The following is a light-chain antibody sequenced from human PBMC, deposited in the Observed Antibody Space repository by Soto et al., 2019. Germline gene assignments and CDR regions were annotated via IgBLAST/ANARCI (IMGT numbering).Light chain of an antibody. J-gene: IGKJ4*01. Sequence: IQMTQSPSTLSASVGDRVTSICRASQGINRWVAWYQQTPGKAPKLLSPDASSLGSGVPLRFSGTGAGTDFTLTIRSLQSDDFATYCCQQYDSYSLTFGGGTKVDI. CDR1: QGINRW. V-gene: IGKV1-5*02. CDR2: DAS. CDR3: QQYDSYSLT.